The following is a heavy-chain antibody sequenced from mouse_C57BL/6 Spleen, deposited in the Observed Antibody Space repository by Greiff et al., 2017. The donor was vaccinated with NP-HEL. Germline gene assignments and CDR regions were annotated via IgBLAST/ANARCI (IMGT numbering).Heavy chain of an antibody. CDR2: INPNNGGT. CDR1: GYTFTDYN. CDR3: ARRRDGYYKAWFAY. V-gene: IGHV1-18*01. Sequence: LMEPGASVKIPCKASGYTFTDYNMDWVKQSHGKSLEWIGDINPNNGGTIYNQKFKGKATLTVDKSSSTAYMELRSLTSEDTAVYYCARRRDGYYKAWFAYWGQGTLVTVSA. J-gene: IGHJ3*01. D-gene: IGHD2-3*01.